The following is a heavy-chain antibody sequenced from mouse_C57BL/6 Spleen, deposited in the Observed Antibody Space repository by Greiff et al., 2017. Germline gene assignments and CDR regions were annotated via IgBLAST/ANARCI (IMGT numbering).Heavy chain of an antibody. CDR1: GYTFTSYW. V-gene: IGHV1-55*01. D-gene: IGHD2-1*01. CDR3: ARWAYGNYDAMDC. J-gene: IGHJ4*01. CDR2: IYPGSGST. Sequence: QVQLQQPGAELVKPGASVKMSCKASGYTFTSYWITWVKQRPGQGLEWIGDIYPGSGSTNYNEKFKSKATLTVDTSSSTAYMQLSSLTSEDSAIYYCARWAYGNYDAMDCWGQGTSVTVSA.